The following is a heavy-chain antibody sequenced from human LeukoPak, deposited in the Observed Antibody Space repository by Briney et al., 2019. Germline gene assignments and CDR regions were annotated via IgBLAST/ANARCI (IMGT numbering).Heavy chain of an antibody. J-gene: IGHJ4*02. D-gene: IGHD2-2*01. CDR3: AKDRLVVAPAAMTSNFDF. Sequence: GRSLRLSCAASGLTFSTFGMHWVRQAPGKGLEWVAVISYDGRNSYYADSVKGRFTISRDNSKNTLYLQMNSLKTEDTAVYYCAKDRLVVAPAAMTSNFDFWGQGTLVTVSS. V-gene: IGHV3-30*18. CDR2: ISYDGRNS. CDR1: GLTFSTFG.